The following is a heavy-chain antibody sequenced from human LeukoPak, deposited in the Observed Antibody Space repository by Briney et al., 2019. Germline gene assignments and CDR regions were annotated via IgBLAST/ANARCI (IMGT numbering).Heavy chain of an antibody. CDR2: IWFDGSNK. V-gene: IGHV3-30*02. CDR3: ASRGITGTTSYNYFDP. Sequence: GGSLRLSCAASGFTLSIYGMHWVRQAPGKGLEWVAFIWFDGSNKYYADSVKGRFTISRDNSKNTLYLQMNSLRADDTAVYYCASRGITGTTSYNYFDPWGRGTLVTVSS. D-gene: IGHD1-7*01. CDR1: GFTLSIYG. J-gene: IGHJ5*02.